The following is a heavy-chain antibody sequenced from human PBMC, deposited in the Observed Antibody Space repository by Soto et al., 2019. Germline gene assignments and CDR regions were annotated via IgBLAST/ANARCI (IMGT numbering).Heavy chain of an antibody. CDR2: INSSGGDT. Sequence: QMQLVQSGAEVKKPGASVKVSCKASGYTFTRHYIHWVRQAPGQGLEWMGIINSSGGDTYYAQKFQGRVVPISDTSTSTRYLELTSLSSEDTAVYYCARDPLAAGSGALDLWGQGTMVTVSS. V-gene: IGHV1-46*01. D-gene: IGHD6-13*01. CDR3: ARDPLAAGSGALDL. CDR1: GYTFTRHY. J-gene: IGHJ3*01.